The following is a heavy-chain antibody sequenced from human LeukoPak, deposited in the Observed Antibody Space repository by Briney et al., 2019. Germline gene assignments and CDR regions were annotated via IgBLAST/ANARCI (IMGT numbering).Heavy chain of an antibody. CDR3: ARADRYGTTWYGRVDY. CDR2: IRSTGGTT. CDR1: GFTFSNYA. J-gene: IGHJ4*02. V-gene: IGHV3-23*01. D-gene: IGHD6-13*01. Sequence: PRGSLRLSCGASGFTFSNYAMSWVRQAPGKGLESVSDIRSTGGTTAYADSVKGRFTISRDNSRNTLYLQMNSLRAEDTAVYYCARADRYGTTWYGRVDYWGQGTLVTVSS.